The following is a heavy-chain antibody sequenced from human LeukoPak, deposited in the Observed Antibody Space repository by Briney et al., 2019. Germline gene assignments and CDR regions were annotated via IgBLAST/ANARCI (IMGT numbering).Heavy chain of an antibody. V-gene: IGHV4-59*01. J-gene: IGHJ4*02. Sequence: SETLSLTCTVSGGSISSYYWSWIRQPPGKGLEWIGYIYYSGSTNYNPSLKSRVTISVDTSKNQFSLKLSSVTAADTAVYYCASMYDSSGYPLDYWGQGTLVTVSS. D-gene: IGHD3-22*01. CDR1: GGSISSYY. CDR3: ASMYDSSGYPLDY. CDR2: IYYSGST.